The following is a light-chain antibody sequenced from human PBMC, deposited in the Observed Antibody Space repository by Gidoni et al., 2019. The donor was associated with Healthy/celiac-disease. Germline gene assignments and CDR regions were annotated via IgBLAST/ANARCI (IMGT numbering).Light chain of an antibody. CDR2: KAS. V-gene: IGKV1-5*03. CDR3: QQYNSYWT. Sequence: DIQMPQSPSTLSASVGDRVTITCRASQSISSWLAWYQQKPGKAPKLLNYKASSLESGVPSRFSGSGSGTEFTLIISSLQPDDFATYYCQQYNSYWTFGEGTKVEIK. CDR1: QSISSW. J-gene: IGKJ1*01.